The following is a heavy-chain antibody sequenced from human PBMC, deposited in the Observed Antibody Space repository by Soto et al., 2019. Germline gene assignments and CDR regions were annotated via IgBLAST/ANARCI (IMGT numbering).Heavy chain of an antibody. CDR1: GFTVGNNY. CDR3: AKDGGGSGSNYNGFGY. CDR2: IYSTGTT. Sequence: EVQLVESGGGLIQPGGSLKLSCAASGFTVGNNYMSWVRQAPGKGLEWVSLIYSTGTTKYADSVKGRFTVSRDNAKNTLYLQRNSLRAENTAVYYCAKDGGGSGSNYNGFGYGGQGPLVTVS. J-gene: IGHJ4*02. D-gene: IGHD3-10*01. V-gene: IGHV3-53*01.